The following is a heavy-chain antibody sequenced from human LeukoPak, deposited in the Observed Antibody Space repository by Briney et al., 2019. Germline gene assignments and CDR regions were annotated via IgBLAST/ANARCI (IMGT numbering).Heavy chain of an antibody. Sequence: SETLSLTCTVSGGSISSYYWSWIRQPPGKGLEWIGYIYCSGGTNYNPSLKSRVTISVDTSKNQFSLKLSSVTAADTAVYYCARHKEGAFDIWGQGTMVTVSS. CDR3: ARHKEGAFDI. CDR1: GGSISSYY. V-gene: IGHV4-59*08. J-gene: IGHJ3*02. CDR2: IYCSGGT.